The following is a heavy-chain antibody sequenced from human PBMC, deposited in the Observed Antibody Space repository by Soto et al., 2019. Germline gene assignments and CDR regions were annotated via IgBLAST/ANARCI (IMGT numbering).Heavy chain of an antibody. CDR2: INHSGST. V-gene: IGHV4-34*01. D-gene: IGHD3-9*01. Sequence: PSETLSLTCAVYGGSFSGYYWSWIRQPPGKGLEWIGEINHSGSTNYNPSLKSRVTISVDTSKNQFSLKLSSVTAADTAVYYCARDRHILTGYYRDNYYYVMDVWGQGTTVTVSS. CDR3: ARDRHILTGYYRDNYYYVMDV. J-gene: IGHJ6*02. CDR1: GGSFSGYY.